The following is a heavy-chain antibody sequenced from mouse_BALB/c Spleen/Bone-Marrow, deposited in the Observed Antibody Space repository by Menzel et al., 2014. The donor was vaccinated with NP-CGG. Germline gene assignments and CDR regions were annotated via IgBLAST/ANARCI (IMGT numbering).Heavy chain of an antibody. Sequence: QVQLKHSGAELVRPGVSVKISCKGSGYTFTDYAMHWVKQSHAKSLEWIGVISTYYGDASYNQKFKGKATMTVDKSSSTAYMELARLTSEDSAIYYCARRADSSGYVDAMDYWGQGTSVTVSS. J-gene: IGHJ4*01. CDR3: ARRADSSGYVDAMDY. CDR2: ISTYYGDA. CDR1: GYTFTDYA. V-gene: IGHV1S137*01. D-gene: IGHD3-2*01.